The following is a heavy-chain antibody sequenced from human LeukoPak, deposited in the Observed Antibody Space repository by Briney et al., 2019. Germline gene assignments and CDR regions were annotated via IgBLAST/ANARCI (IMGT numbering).Heavy chain of an antibody. CDR3: ARFRGVIMGRFDY. D-gene: IGHD3-10*01. CDR2: INPNSGGT. V-gene: IGHV1-2*02. Sequence: GASVKVSCKASGYTFTGYYMHWVRQAPGQGLEWMGWINPNSGGTSYAQKFQGRVTMTRDTSISTAYMELSRLRSDDTAVYYCARFRGVIMGRFDYWGQGTLVTVSS. CDR1: GYTFTGYY. J-gene: IGHJ4*02.